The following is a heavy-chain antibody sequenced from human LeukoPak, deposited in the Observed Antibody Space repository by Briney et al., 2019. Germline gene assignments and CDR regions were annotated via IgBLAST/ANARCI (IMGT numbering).Heavy chain of an antibody. V-gene: IGHV3-33*01. Sequence: GESLKISCTGSGYSFTSYWIGWVRQAPGKGLEWVAVIWYDGSNKYYADSVKGRFTISRDNSKNTLYLQMNSLRAEDTAVYYCAREVTPTYYYYYYGMDVWGQGTTVTVSS. CDR2: IWYDGSNK. CDR1: GYSFTSYW. CDR3: AREVTPTYYYYYYGMDV. D-gene: IGHD4-23*01. J-gene: IGHJ6*02.